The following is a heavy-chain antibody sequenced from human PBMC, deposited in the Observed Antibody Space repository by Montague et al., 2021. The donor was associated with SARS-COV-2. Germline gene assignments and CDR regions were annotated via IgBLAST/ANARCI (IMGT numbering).Heavy chain of an antibody. V-gene: IGHV1-69*06. D-gene: IGHD5-24*01. Sequence: SVKVSCKASGGTSSDPITWVRQAPGQGLEWVGRIIPLFGTPNYAQKFQGRVTMTADKSTRTAYMELSSLRSDDAAVYYCARERDGFNWDWGQGTLISVS. CDR2: IIPLFGTP. CDR3: ARERDGFNWD. CDR1: GGTSSDP. J-gene: IGHJ4*02.